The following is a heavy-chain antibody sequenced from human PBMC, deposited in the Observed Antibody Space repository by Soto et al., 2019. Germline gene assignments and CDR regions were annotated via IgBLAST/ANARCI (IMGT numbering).Heavy chain of an antibody. CDR3: SRGRDPHKGGRT. V-gene: IGHV4-39*07. J-gene: IGHJ5*02. CDR2: IYYSGST. D-gene: IGHD3-16*01. Sequence: PSETLSLTCTVSGGSISSSSYYWGWIRQPPGKGLEWIGSIYYSGSTYYNPSLKSRVTISLDTSKNQFSLKLTSVTAADTAVYFCSRGRDPHKGGRTWGQGTLVTVSS. CDR1: GGSISSSSYY.